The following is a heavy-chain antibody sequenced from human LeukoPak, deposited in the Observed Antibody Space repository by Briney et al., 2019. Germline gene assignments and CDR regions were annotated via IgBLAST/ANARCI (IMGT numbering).Heavy chain of an antibody. V-gene: IGHV4-59*01. J-gene: IGHJ4*02. CDR1: GDSISLYY. D-gene: IGHD3-10*01. Sequence: SETLSLTCTVSGDSISLYYWSWIRQPPGKGLEWIGYIYYTGSTKSNPSLKSRVTISVDTSKKQFSLNLSSVTAADTAVYYCARSSVSGTYSGGYWGQGILVTVSS. CDR2: IYYTGST. CDR3: ARSSVSGTYSGGY.